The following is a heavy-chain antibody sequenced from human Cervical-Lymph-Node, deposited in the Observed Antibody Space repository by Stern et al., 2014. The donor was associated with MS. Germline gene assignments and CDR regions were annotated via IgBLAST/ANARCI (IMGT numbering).Heavy chain of an antibody. CDR1: GYTFTRFG. V-gene: IGHV1-18*01. D-gene: IGHD2-2*02. Sequence: VQLVESGAEVRKPGASVKVSCKASGYTFTRFGISWLRRAPGQGLEWMGWISGYNGDTNYPQKFQGRVILTTDTSTSTAYMDLTSLRSDDTAMYYCARGPYCSSTSCYTNGYYFYGLDVWGQGTTVTVSS. CDR3: ARGPYCSSTSCYTNGYYFYGLDV. J-gene: IGHJ6*02. CDR2: ISGYNGDT.